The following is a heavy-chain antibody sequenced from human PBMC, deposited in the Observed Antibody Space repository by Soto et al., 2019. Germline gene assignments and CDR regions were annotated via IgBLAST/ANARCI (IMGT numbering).Heavy chain of an antibody. CDR1: GYTLTELS. CDR2: FDPEDGET. J-gene: IGHJ6*02. V-gene: IGHV1-24*01. D-gene: IGHD6-19*01. CDR3: ATGIESGWLPSMDV. Sequence: ASVKVSCKVSGYTLTELSMRWVRQAPGKGLEWMGGFDPEDGETIYAQKFQGRVTMTEDTSTDTAYMELSSLRSEDTAVYYCATGIESGWLPSMDVWGQGTTVTVSS.